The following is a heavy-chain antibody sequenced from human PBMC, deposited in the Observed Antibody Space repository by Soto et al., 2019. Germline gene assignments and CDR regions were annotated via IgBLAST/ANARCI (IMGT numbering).Heavy chain of an antibody. D-gene: IGHD2-8*01. CDR1: SGSISSSNW. CDR3: AREGSNNYYYYYYMDG. V-gene: IGHV4-4*02. J-gene: IGHJ6*03. CDR2: IYHSGST. Sequence: SETLSLTCAVSSGSISSSNWWSWVRQPPGKGLEWIGEIYHSGSTNYNPSLKSRVTISVDKSKNQFSLKLSSVTAADTAVYYCAREGSNNYYYYYYMDGWGKGTTVTVSS.